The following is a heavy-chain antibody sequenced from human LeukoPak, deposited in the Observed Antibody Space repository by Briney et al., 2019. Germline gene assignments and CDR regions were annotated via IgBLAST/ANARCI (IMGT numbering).Heavy chain of an antibody. CDR2: IYYSGST. D-gene: IGHD2-15*01. CDR3: ARGMVVTRYFDY. CDR1: GGSISSSSYY. Sequence: SETLSLTCTVSGGSISSSSYYWGWIRQPPGKGLEWIGSIYYSGSTYYNPSLKSRVTISVDTSKNQFSLKLSSVTAADTAVYYCARGMVVTRYFDYWGQGTLVTVSS. V-gene: IGHV4-39*01. J-gene: IGHJ4*02.